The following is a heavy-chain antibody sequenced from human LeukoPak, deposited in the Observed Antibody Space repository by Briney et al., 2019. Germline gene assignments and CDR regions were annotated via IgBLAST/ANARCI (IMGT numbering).Heavy chain of an antibody. J-gene: IGHJ4*02. Sequence: GGSLRLSCAASGLTFSSYAMHWVRQAPGKGLEWVAVISYDGSNKYYADSVKGRFTISRDNSKNTLYLQMNSLRAEDTAVYYCARSIVRGVNDYWGQGTLVTVSS. D-gene: IGHD3-10*01. V-gene: IGHV3-30-3*01. CDR3: ARSIVRGVNDY. CDR1: GLTFSSYA. CDR2: ISYDGSNK.